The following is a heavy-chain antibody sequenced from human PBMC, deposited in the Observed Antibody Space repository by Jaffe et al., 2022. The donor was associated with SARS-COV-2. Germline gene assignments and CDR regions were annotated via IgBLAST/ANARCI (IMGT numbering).Heavy chain of an antibody. CDR2: IYSGGST. Sequence: EVQLVESGGGLVQPGGSLRLSCAASGFTVSSNYMSWVRQAPGKGLEWVSVIYSGGSTYYADSVKGRFTISRDNSKNTLYLQMNSLRAEDTAVYYCARAYSSSRHFDYWGQGTLVTVSS. D-gene: IGHD6-13*01. CDR3: ARAYSSSRHFDY. V-gene: IGHV3-66*02. CDR1: GFTVSSNY. J-gene: IGHJ4*02.